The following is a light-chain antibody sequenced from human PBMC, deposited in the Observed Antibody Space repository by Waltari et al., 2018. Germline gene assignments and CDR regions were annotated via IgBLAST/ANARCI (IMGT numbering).Light chain of an antibody. CDR3: SSYAGRNTLM. CDR2: EVT. J-gene: IGLJ3*02. Sequence: QSALTQPPSLSGSPGQSVTISCIGTNSDIGAYNFVSWYQQHPDTAPKLIIFEVTKRPSGVSDRFSGSKSDNTAYLTISGLRPEDEADYFCSSYAGRNTLMFAGGTRLT. V-gene: IGLV2-8*01. CDR1: NSDIGAYNF.